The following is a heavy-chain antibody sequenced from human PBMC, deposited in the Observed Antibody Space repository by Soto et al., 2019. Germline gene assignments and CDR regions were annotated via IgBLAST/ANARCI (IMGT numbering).Heavy chain of an antibody. CDR1: GGTFSSYA. V-gene: IGHV1-69*13. CDR2: IIPIFGTA. CDR3: ERWEYYYDSSGPYGGWFDT. J-gene: IGHJ5*02. Sequence: ASVKVSCKASGGTFSSYAISWVRQAPGQGLEWMGGIIPIFGTANYAQKFQGRVTITADESTSKAYMELSSLRSEDTAVYYCERWEYYYDSSGPYGGWFDTWGQGTLVTVSP. D-gene: IGHD3-22*01.